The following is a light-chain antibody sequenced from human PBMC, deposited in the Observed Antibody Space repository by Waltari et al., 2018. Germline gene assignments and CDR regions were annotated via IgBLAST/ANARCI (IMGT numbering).Light chain of an antibody. CDR3: QQYGSSPHWT. CDR2: GAS. V-gene: IGKV3-20*01. Sequence: EIVLTQSPGTLSLSPGERATLSCRASQSVSNSYLAWYQQKPGQAPRLLIYGASSRATGIPDRFSGSGSGTDFTLTISRLEPEDFAVYYCQQYGSSPHWTFGQGTKV. CDR1: QSVSNSY. J-gene: IGKJ1*01.